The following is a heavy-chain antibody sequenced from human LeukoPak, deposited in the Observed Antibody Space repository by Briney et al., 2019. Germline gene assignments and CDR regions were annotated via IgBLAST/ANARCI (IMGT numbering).Heavy chain of an antibody. V-gene: IGHV1-2*06. J-gene: IGHJ4*02. Sequence: ASVKVSCKASGYTLTGYYMHWVRQAPGQGLEWMGRINPNSGGTNYAQKFQGRVTMTRDTSISTAYMELSRLRSDDTAVYYCARDITFRGYASGYWGQGTLVTVSS. CDR3: ARDITFRGYASGY. CDR1: GYTLTGYY. D-gene: IGHD5-12*01. CDR2: INPNSGGT.